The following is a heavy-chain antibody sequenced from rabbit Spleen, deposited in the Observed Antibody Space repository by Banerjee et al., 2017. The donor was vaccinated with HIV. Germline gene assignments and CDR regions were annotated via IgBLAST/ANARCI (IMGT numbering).Heavy chain of an antibody. CDR3: ARDTGSSFSSYGMDL. V-gene: IGHV1S45*01. Sequence: EQLEESGGGLVQPGGSLKLSCKASGFDFSSYGVSWVRQAPGKGLEWIVCIDTGSSGFTYFASWAKGRFTISKTSSTTVTLQMTSLAAADTATYFCARDTGSSFSSYGMDLWGPGTLVTVS. J-gene: IGHJ6*01. D-gene: IGHD8-1*01. CDR2: IDTGSSGFT. CDR1: GFDFSSYG.